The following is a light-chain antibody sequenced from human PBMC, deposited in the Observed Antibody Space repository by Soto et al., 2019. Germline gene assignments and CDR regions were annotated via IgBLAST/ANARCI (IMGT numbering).Light chain of an antibody. CDR1: SSDVGGYNY. CDR2: DVS. Sequence: QSALTQPASVSGSPGQSITISCTGTSSDVGGYNYVSWYQQHPGKAPKLMIYDVSNRPSGVSNRFSGSKSGNTASLTISGLQAEDEADDYCSSYTSSSTNWVFGGGTKLTVL. J-gene: IGLJ3*02. CDR3: SSYTSSSTNWV. V-gene: IGLV2-14*01.